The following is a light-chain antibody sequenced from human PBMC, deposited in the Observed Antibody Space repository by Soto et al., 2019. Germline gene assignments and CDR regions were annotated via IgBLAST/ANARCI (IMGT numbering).Light chain of an antibody. V-gene: IGKV1-27*01. J-gene: IGKJ1*01. CDR3: QKYDRAPWT. Sequence: DMQMTQSPPSPSASVGDTVAITCRASQGISNHLAWYQQKPGKAPKLLIYAASTLQSGVPSRFSGSGSGTDFTLTISSLQPEDVATYYCQKYDRAPWTFGRGTKVEI. CDR1: QGISNH. CDR2: AAS.